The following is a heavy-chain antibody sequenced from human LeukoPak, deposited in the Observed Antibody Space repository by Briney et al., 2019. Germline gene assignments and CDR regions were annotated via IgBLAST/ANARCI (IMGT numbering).Heavy chain of an antibody. CDR2: INHSGST. Sequence: SETLSLTCAVYGGSFSGYYWSRIRQPPGKGLEWIGEINHSGSTNYNPSLKSRVTTSVDTSKNQFSLKLSSVTAADTAVYYCARGDHDFWSGYYMGSGMDVWGQGTTVTVSS. J-gene: IGHJ6*02. CDR3: ARGDHDFWSGYYMGSGMDV. D-gene: IGHD3-3*01. V-gene: IGHV4-34*01. CDR1: GGSFSGYY.